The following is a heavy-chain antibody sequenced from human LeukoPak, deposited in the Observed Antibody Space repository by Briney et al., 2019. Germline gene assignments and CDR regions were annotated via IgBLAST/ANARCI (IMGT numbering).Heavy chain of an antibody. Sequence: GGSLRLSCAAPGFTFSGFWMSWVRQAPGKGLEWVANINQNGGVEKYVDSVKGRFTISRDNAKNLLHLQMNSLRAEDTAVYYCARTDPTSYGYFDYWGQGTLVTVSS. CDR3: ARTDPTSYGYFDY. CDR2: INQNGGVE. D-gene: IGHD3-10*01. CDR1: GFTFSGFW. V-gene: IGHV3-7*01. J-gene: IGHJ4*02.